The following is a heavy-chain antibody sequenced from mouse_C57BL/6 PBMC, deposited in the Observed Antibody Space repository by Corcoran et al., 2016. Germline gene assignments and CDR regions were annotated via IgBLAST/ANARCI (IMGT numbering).Heavy chain of an antibody. J-gene: IGHJ4*01. Sequence: EVQLQQSGPVLVKPGASVKMSCKASGYTFTDYYMNWVKQSHGKSLEWIGVINPYNGGTSYNQKFKGKATLTVDKSSSTAYMELNSLTSEDSAVYYCAREDSYDYDGMMDYWGQGTSVTVSS. CDR2: INPYNGGT. CDR3: AREDSYDYDGMMDY. V-gene: IGHV1-19*01. D-gene: IGHD2-4*01. CDR1: GYTFTDYY.